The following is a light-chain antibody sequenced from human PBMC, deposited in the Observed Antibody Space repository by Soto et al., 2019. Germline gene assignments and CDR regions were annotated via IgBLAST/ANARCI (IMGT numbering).Light chain of an antibody. CDR2: EVT. CDR1: SSDVGLYTY. CDR3: SSFTSSNSEV. Sequence: QSALTQPASVSGSPGQSITISCTGTSSDVGLYTYVSWYQQHPGKAPKLLIYEVTNRPSGVSHRFSGSKSGSTASLTISGLQAEDEADYFCSSFTSSNSEVFGTGTKVTVL. V-gene: IGLV2-14*01. J-gene: IGLJ1*01.